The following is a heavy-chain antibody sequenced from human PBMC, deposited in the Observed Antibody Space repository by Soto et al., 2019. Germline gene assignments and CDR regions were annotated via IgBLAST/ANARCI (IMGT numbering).Heavy chain of an antibody. D-gene: IGHD1-26*01. Sequence: PVGSLRLSCTSSVFTFGDYAMSCVRHSPGKGLEWVGFIRSKAYGGTTEYAASVKGRFTISRDDSKSIAYLQMNSLKTEDTAVYYCTSSRLVGATSKGYYYYYGMHVWGEGTTVKVSS. J-gene: IGHJ6*01. CDR2: IRSKAYGGTT. CDR1: VFTFGDYA. V-gene: IGHV3-49*04. CDR3: TSSRLVGATSKGYYYYYGMHV.